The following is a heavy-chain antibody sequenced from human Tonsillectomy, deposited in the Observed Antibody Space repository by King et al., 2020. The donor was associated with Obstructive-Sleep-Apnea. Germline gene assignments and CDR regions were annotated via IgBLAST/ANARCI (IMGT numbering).Heavy chain of an antibody. CDR3: ARLDIEYSYHYGMDV. D-gene: IGHD2-2*03. J-gene: IGHJ6*02. CDR2: INYSGST. V-gene: IGHV4-39*06. Sequence: LQLQESGPGLVKASETLSLTCTVSGGSIGSRSYYWGWIRQPPGKGLELIGSINYSGSTYYNPSLRSRVTISVDTSKNQWALRLTSVTAADTAVYYCARLDIEYSYHYGMDVWGQGTTVTVSS. CDR1: GGSIGSRSYY.